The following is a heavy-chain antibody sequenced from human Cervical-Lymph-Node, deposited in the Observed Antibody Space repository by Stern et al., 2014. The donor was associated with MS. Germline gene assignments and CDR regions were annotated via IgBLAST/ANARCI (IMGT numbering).Heavy chain of an antibody. D-gene: IGHD3-9*01. CDR1: GFIFTNYG. CDR2: ISDDGSVK. Sequence: QVQLVESGGGVVQPGRSLRLSCEASGFIFTNYGMHWVRQAPGKGLDCVAVISDDGSVKYYSASAKGRFDISRDNSKQTVHLQMNSLTPEDTGLYYCAKAKRGYFGHIDFWGQGTLVSVSS. J-gene: IGHJ4*02. CDR3: AKAKRGYFGHIDF. V-gene: IGHV3-30*18.